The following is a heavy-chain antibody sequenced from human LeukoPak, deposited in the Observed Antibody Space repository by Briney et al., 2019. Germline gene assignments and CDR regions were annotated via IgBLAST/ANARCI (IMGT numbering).Heavy chain of an antibody. J-gene: IGHJ3*02. Sequence: SQTLSLTYTVSGVSISSSSYYWGWTRQPPVKGLEWIGSIFYGGSTYYNPSLKSRVTISVDTSKNQFSLKLSSVTAADTAVYSCVKGTSREAFDIWGQGTMVTVSS. CDR3: VKGTSREAFDI. CDR1: GVSISSSSYY. D-gene: IGHD5-24*01. V-gene: IGHV4-39*07. CDR2: IFYGGST.